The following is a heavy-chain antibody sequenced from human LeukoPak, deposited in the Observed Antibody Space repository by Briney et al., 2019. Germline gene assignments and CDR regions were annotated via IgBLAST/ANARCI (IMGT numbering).Heavy chain of an antibody. J-gene: IGHJ4*02. D-gene: IGHD5-12*01. V-gene: IGHV1-18*01. CDR3: ARGGYSGFNDY. Sequence: GASVKASCTPSGYTVSSSGISWGRQAPGQGLKGWGWISAYNSNTIYAQKLQGRVTMTTGTSTSTAYMELRRMRSDDTAVYYCARGGYSGFNDYRGQRNLVTVS. CDR2: ISAYNSNT. CDR1: GYTVSSSG.